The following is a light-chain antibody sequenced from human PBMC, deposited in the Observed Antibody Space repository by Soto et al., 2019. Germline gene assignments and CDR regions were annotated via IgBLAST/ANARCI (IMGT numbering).Light chain of an antibody. Sequence: QSALTQPPSASGSPGQSVTISCSGTSSDVGGFNYVSWYQQHPGRAPKVLIYEVNKRPSGVPDRFSGSKSGSTASLTVSGLQAEDVAEYYCSSYAVTNIFVFGTGTKLTVL. CDR3: SSYAVTNIFV. V-gene: IGLV2-8*01. CDR1: SSDVGGFNY. CDR2: EVN. J-gene: IGLJ1*01.